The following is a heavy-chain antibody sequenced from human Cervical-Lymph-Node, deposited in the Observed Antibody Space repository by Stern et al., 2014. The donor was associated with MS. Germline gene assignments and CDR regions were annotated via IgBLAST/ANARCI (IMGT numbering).Heavy chain of an antibody. J-gene: IGHJ6*02. Sequence: VHLVESGAEVRKPGSSVKVSCKASGVTSIRNAIRWVRQAPGQGLEWLGGIVPLFGTTNYAQKFQGRVTITADESTNTAYMELSSLRSDDTAVYYCASPEGEGYYYYYYGMDVWGQGTTVAVSS. CDR2: IVPLFGTT. CDR1: GVTSIRNA. D-gene: IGHD1-1*01. V-gene: IGHV1-69*01. CDR3: ASPEGEGYYYYYYGMDV.